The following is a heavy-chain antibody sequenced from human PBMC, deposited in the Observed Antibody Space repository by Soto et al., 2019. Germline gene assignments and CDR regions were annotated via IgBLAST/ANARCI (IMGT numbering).Heavy chain of an antibody. J-gene: IGHJ4*02. V-gene: IGHV1-2*02. CDR1: GYTFTGHY. CDR3: GRGRSGQIVVFY. D-gene: IGHD1-26*01. Sequence: ASVKVSCKASGYTFTGHYIHWVRQAPEQGPEWMGEIGPETGATRYAQKFQGRVTMTRDMSITTVYMELNNLSPDDTAVYYCGRGRSGQIVVFYWGQGTPVTVSS. CDR2: IGPETGAT.